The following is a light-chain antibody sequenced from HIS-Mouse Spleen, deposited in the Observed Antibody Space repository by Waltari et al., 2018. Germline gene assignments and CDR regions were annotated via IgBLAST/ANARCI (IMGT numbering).Light chain of an antibody. J-gene: IGLJ2*01. V-gene: IGLV3-9*01. CDR1: NIGRKN. CDR3: QVWDSSTVV. Sequence: SYELTQPLSVSVALGQTARITCGGNNIGRKNVPWYQQKPGQAPVLVIYRDSNRPSGIPERFSGSNSGNTATLTISRAQAGDEADYYCQVWDSSTVVFGGGTKLTVL. CDR2: RDS.